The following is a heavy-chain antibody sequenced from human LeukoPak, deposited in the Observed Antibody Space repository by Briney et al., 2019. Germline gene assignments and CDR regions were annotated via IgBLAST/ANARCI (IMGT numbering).Heavy chain of an antibody. CDR2: ISGSGGST. Sequence: PGGSLRLSCAASGFTFSSYAMSWVRQAPGKGREGVSAISGSGGSTYYADSVKGRFTISRDNSKNTLYLQMNSLRAEDTAVYYCAKDLPPYDIVVVPGQQLRGRWFDPWGQGTLVTVSS. CDR3: AKDLPPYDIVVVPGQQLRGRWFDP. J-gene: IGHJ5*02. CDR1: GFTFSSYA. D-gene: IGHD2-2*01. V-gene: IGHV3-23*01.